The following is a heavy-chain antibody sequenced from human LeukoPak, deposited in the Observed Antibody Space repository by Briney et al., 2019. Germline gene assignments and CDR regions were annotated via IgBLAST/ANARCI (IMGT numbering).Heavy chain of an antibody. Sequence: SEPLSLTCTVSGGSISRYYWSWLRQPAGKGLEWVVFVYYSGSTNYNPSLKSRVTISVDTSNNQFSLKLSSVTAADTAVYYCSRTTGTAAPIRYRGQGTLVTVSS. D-gene: IGHD6-13*01. J-gene: IGHJ4*02. CDR2: VYYSGST. CDR3: SRTTGTAAPIRY. V-gene: IGHV4-59*01. CDR1: GGSISRYY.